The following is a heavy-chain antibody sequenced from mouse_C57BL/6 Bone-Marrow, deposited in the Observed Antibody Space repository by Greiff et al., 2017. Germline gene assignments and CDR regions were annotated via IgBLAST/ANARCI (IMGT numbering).Heavy chain of an antibody. Sequence: EVMLVESGGGLVQPGGSLKLSCAASGFTFSDYYMYWVRQTPEKRLEWVAYISNGGGSTYYPDTVKGRFTISRDNAKNTLYLQMSRLKSEDTAMYYCARSESPYWGQGTLVTVSA. J-gene: IGHJ3*01. V-gene: IGHV5-12*01. CDR1: GFTFSDYY. CDR3: ARSESPY. CDR2: ISNGGGST.